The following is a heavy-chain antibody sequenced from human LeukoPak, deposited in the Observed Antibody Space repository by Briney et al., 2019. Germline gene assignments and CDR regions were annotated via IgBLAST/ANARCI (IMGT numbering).Heavy chain of an antibody. CDR1: GGPISIYY. CDR2: INTSGST. CDR3: ARAEKQVALDAFDI. J-gene: IGHJ3*02. V-gene: IGHV4-4*07. Sequence: SETLSLTCTVSGGPISIYYWSWIRQSAGKGLEWIGRINTSGSTNYNPSLKSRVTLSLATSKNQLSLRLRSVTAADTAVYYCARAEKQVALDAFDIWGQGTMVTVSS.